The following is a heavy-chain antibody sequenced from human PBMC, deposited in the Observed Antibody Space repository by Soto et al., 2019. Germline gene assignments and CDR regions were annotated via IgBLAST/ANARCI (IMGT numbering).Heavy chain of an antibody. CDR2: ISPFNGRR. J-gene: IGHJ6*02. D-gene: IGHD1-1*01. V-gene: IGHV1-18*01. CDR3: GRCIQPSVPSATDV. Sequence: QVHLVQSGLEVRKPGASVRLSCKASGYTFTSHGISWVRQAPGQGPEWVGWISPFNGRRDIGDSFQGRVSLSTDAGSAYLEVRGLRFDDTAIYFCGRCIQPSVPSATDVWGQGTTVIVSS. CDR1: GYTFTSHG.